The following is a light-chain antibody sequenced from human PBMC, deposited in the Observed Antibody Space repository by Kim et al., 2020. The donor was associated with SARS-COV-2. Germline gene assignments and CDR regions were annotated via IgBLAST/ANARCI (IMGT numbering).Light chain of an antibody. J-gene: IGLJ3*02. V-gene: IGLV4-69*01. Sequence: GASVNLTCTLGGSHSRYAITWHQQQPEKGPRYLMKLDSDGSHSRGDGIPDRFSGSSSGAERYLTISSLQSEDEADYYCQTWGTAIVFGGGTQLTVL. CDR3: QTWGTAIV. CDR1: GSHSRYA. CDR2: LDSDGSH.